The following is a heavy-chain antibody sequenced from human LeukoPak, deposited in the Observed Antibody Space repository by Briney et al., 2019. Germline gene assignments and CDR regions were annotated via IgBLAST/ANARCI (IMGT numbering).Heavy chain of an antibody. V-gene: IGHV1-46*01. D-gene: IGHD1-26*01. J-gene: IGHJ3*02. CDR1: GYTFTSYY. CDR2: IYPGGGST. CDR3: ARGGATTWRDDAFDI. Sequence: ASVKVSCKASGYTFTSYYIHWVRQAPGQGLEWMGIIYPGGGSTSYAQKFQGRVTMTRDMSTSTVYMELSSLRSEDTAVYYCARGGATTWRDDAFDIWGQGTMVTVSS.